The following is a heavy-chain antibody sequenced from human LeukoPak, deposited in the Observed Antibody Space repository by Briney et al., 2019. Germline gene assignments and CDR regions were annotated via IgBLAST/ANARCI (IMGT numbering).Heavy chain of an antibody. D-gene: IGHD3-10*01. CDR3: ARDLYYYGPRPRGLASSDY. CDR1: GSTFTSYG. J-gene: IGHJ4*02. CDR2: SNAFIGNT. Sequence: ASGKLCCKASGSTFTSYGISWVRQPPGQGLGWMGWSNAFIGNTNYAQEHQGRVTMTTDTSTSTAYMELRSLRSDDTAVYYCARDLYYYGPRPRGLASSDYWGQGTLVTVSS. V-gene: IGHV1-18*01.